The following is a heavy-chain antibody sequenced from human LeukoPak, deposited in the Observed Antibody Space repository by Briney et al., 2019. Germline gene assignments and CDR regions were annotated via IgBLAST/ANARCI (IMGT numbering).Heavy chain of an antibody. CDR3: AKVRGGIIGTQDAFDI. CDR1: GFTFSSYS. V-gene: IGHV3-21*01. CDR2: ISSSSSYI. D-gene: IGHD1-20*01. J-gene: IGHJ3*02. Sequence: GGSLRLSCAASGFTFSSYSMNWVRRAPGKGLEWVSSISSSSSYIYYADSVKGRFTISRDSAKNSLYLQMNSLRAEDTAVYYCAKVRGGIIGTQDAFDIWGQGTLVTVSS.